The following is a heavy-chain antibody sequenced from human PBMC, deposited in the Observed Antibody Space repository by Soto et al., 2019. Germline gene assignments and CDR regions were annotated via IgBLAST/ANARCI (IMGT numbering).Heavy chain of an antibody. Sequence: GGSLRLSSAASGFTFSSYAMRWVRQAPGKGLEWVSVIICCGRSTYYADSVKGRFTISRDNSKNTLYLQMNSLRAEDTAVYYCAKDFTVTTKVDWFDYWGQGTLVTVSS. V-gene: IGHV3-23*01. CDR2: IICCGRST. CDR3: AKDFTVTTKVDWFDY. J-gene: IGHJ4*02. CDR1: GFTFSSYA. D-gene: IGHD4-17*01.